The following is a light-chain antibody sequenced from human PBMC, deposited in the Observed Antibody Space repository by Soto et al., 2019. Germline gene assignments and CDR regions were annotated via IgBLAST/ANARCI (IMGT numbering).Light chain of an antibody. CDR1: SGHSSYA. CDR2: LDSDGSH. Sequence: QPVLTQSPSASASLGASVKLTCTLSSGHSSYAIAWHQQQPEKGPRYLMKLDSDGSHNKGDAIPDRFSGSSSGAERYLTISSLQAEDEAAYYFQTWGTGIHLVFGGGTKLTVL. CDR3: QTWGTGIHLV. J-gene: IGLJ2*01. V-gene: IGLV4-69*01.